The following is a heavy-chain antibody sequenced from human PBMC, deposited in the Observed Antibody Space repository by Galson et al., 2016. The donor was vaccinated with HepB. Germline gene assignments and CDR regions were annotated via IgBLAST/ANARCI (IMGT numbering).Heavy chain of an antibody. D-gene: IGHD3-10*01. CDR2: TSYDGNTK. V-gene: IGHV3-30*18. Sequence: SLRLSCAASGFSFNSYAMHWVRQAPGKGLEWVAVTSYDGNTKYYADSVKGRFSISRDNSKNTLFLQMSSLRPEDTAVYYCAKHTYYYGSGSYSGFDYWGQGTLITVSS. J-gene: IGHJ4*02. CDR3: AKHTYYYGSGSYSGFDY. CDR1: GFSFNSYA.